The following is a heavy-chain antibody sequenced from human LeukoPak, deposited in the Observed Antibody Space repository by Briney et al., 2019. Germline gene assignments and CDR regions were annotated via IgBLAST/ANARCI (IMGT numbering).Heavy chain of an antibody. V-gene: IGHV6-1*01. J-gene: IGHJ4*02. CDR2: TYQRSKWYN. D-gene: IGHD6-19*01. CDR1: GDSVSINSAA. Sequence: SQTLSLTCAISGDSVSINSAAWNWIRQSPSRGLEWLGRTYQRSKWYNDYAVSVKSRIAINPDISKNQFSLQLNSVTPEDTAVYYCARSPSPYSSGWYFDYWGQGTLVTVSS. CDR3: ARSPSPYSSGWYFDY.